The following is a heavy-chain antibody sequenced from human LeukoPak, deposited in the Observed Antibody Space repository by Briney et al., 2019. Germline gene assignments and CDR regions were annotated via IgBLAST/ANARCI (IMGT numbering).Heavy chain of an antibody. J-gene: IGHJ4*02. CDR2: IDQDGGVI. CDR3: ARARGVFDY. V-gene: IGHV3-7*03. CDR1: GFIRSGYW. Sequence: PGGSLRISCAASGFIRSGYWMTWVRQAPGKGLDWVANIDQDGGVIYCVDSVKGRFTISRDNAKNSLFLQMNSLRAEDTAVYYCARARGVFDYWGQGTLVTVSS.